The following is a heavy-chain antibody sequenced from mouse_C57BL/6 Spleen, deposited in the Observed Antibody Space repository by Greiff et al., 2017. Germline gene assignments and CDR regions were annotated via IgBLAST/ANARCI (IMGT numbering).Heavy chain of an antibody. D-gene: IGHD1-1*01. CDR3: TGPSTVVAYYFDY. Sequence: EVKVVEPGGGFVQPGGSMKLSCAASGFTFTDAWMDWVRQSPEQGLEWVAEIRHNANNTSTYYAESVKGRFTITREDSKSRVYLKMNSLRAEDTGIYYCTGPSTVVAYYFDYWGQGTTLTVSS. V-gene: IGHV6-6*01. CDR1: GFTFTDAW. CDR2: IRHNANNTST. J-gene: IGHJ2*01.